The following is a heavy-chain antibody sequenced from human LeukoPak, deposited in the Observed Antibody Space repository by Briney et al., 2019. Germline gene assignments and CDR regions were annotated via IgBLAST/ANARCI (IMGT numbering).Heavy chain of an antibody. V-gene: IGHV1-69*05. D-gene: IGHD6-13*01. J-gene: IGHJ6*03. CDR2: IIPIFGTA. CDR3: ARDRPYSSSWYGYYMDV. Sequence: GSSVKVSCKASGGTFSSYAISWVRQAPGQGLEWMGGIIPIFGTANYAQKFQGRVTITTDESTSTAYMELSSPRSEDTAVYYCARDRPYSSSWYGYYMDVWGKGTTVTVSS. CDR1: GGTFSSYA.